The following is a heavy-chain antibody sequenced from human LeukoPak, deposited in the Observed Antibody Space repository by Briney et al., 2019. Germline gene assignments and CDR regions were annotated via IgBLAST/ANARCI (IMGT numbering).Heavy chain of an antibody. CDR2: IKQDGSER. CDR1: GFTFSSYW. D-gene: IGHD5-12*01. CDR3: ARRLYSGSLGAIYHGMDV. J-gene: IGHJ6*02. V-gene: IGHV3-7*01. Sequence: GGSLRLSCAASGFTFSSYWMSWVRQAPGKGLEWVANIKQDGSERYYVDSVKGRFSIFRDNSKNTVYLQVNSLSADDTAVYYCARRLYSGSLGAIYHGMDVWGQGTTVTVSS.